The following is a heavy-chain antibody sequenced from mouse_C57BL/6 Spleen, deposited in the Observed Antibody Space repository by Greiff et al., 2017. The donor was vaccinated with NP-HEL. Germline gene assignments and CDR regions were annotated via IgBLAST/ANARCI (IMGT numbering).Heavy chain of an antibody. CDR1: GYTFTSYW. CDR3: ARGGLRDYFDY. CDR2: IDPSDSET. Sequence: QVQLQQPGAELVRPGSSVKLSCKASGYTFTSYWMHWVKQRPIQGLEWIGNIDPSDSETHYNQKFKDKATLTVDKSSSTAYMQLSSLTSEDSAVYFCARGGLRDYFDYWGQGTTLTVSS. V-gene: IGHV1-52*01. D-gene: IGHD2-4*01. J-gene: IGHJ2*01.